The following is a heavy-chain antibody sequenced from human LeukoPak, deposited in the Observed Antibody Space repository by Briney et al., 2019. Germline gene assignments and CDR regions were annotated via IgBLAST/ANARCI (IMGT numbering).Heavy chain of an antibody. CDR2: ISYEGSNK. CDR3: AKDLSTFRVDTPMTTPLNY. J-gene: IGHJ4*02. Sequence: GGSLRLSCAASGFTFSAYGMHWVRQAPGKGLQWVAVISYEGSNKYHADSVKGRFTISRDNSKNTLYLQMNSLRIEDTAVYYCAKDLSTFRVDTPMTTPLNYWGQGTLVTVSS. V-gene: IGHV3-30*18. D-gene: IGHD5-18*01. CDR1: GFTFSAYG.